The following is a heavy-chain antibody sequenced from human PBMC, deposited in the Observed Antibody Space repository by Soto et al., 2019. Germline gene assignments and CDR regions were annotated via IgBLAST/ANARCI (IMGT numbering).Heavy chain of an antibody. Sequence: EVQVVESGGGLVQPGGSLRLSCAASGFTFSSNSMNWVRQAPGKGLEWISYISSSGSTIYADYVKGRFTISRDKANNSLYRLMNSLRDEYSCVYYCARVIWSGHLTSDLWGQGTLVTVSS. CDR3: ARVIWSGHLTSDL. J-gene: IGHJ5*02. D-gene: IGHD3-3*01. CDR2: ISSSGSTI. V-gene: IGHV3-48*02. CDR1: GFTFSSNS.